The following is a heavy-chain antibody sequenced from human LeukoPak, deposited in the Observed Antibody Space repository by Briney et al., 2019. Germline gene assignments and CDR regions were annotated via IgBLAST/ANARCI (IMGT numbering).Heavy chain of an antibody. V-gene: IGHV1-18*01. CDR2: ISAYNGNT. Sequence: GASVKVSCKASGYTFTSYGISWVRQAPGQGLEWMGWISAYNGNTNYAQKLQGRVTMTTDTSTSTAYMGLRSLRSDDTAVYYCARSFADYYDSSGYPNDYWGQGTLVTVSS. J-gene: IGHJ4*02. D-gene: IGHD3-22*01. CDR1: GYTFTSYG. CDR3: ARSFADYYDSSGYPNDY.